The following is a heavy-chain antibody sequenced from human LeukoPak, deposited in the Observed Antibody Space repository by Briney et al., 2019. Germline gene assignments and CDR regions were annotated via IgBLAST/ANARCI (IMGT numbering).Heavy chain of an antibody. CDR2: ISSSGSTI. CDR1: GFTFSSYG. J-gene: IGHJ3*02. D-gene: IGHD2-21*02. Sequence: GGPLRLSCAASGFTFSSYGMSWVRQAPGRGLEWVSYISSSGSTIYYADSVKGRFTISRDNAKNSRYLQMNRLRAEDTAVYYCARERASGDIVVVTAIGNAFDIWGEGTMVTVSS. CDR3: ARERASGDIVVVTAIGNAFDI. V-gene: IGHV3-48*04.